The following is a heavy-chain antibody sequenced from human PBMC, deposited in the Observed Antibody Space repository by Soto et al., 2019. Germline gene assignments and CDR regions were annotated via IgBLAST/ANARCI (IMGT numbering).Heavy chain of an antibody. CDR3: ARRVKVATIDY. V-gene: IGHV4-39*01. D-gene: IGHD5-12*01. J-gene: IGHJ4*02. Sequence: QLQLQESGPGLVKPSETLSLTCTVSGGSISSNSYYWAWIRQPPGKGLEWIGSIYYSGTTFYSPSLKSXXTXSAXTSKNQFSLKLTSVTAADTAVYYCARRVKVATIDYWGQGILVTVSS. CDR1: GGSISSNSYY. CDR2: IYYSGTT.